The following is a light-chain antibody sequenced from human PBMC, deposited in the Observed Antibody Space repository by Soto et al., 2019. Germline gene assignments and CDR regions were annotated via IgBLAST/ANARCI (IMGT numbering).Light chain of an antibody. CDR3: QQFGSSPWT. Sequence: DVQMTQSPSTLSASVGDTVTVTCRASQSVSGWLAWYQQKPGEAPKLLIYDASALPRGVPDRFSVGGSGTDFTLNIERLEPEDFAVYYCQQFGSSPWTFGQGTKVDIK. CDR2: DAS. V-gene: IGKV1-5*01. J-gene: IGKJ1*01. CDR1: QSVSGW.